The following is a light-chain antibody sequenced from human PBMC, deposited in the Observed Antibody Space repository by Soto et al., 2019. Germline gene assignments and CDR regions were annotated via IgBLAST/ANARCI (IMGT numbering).Light chain of an antibody. Sequence: QSALTQPASVSGSPGQSITISCTGTSSDVGGYNYVSWYQQHPGKAPKLMIYEVSNRPSGVSNRFSGSKSGNTASLTISGLQAEDEADYYCSSYTSNSTPWVFGGGTNLTVL. J-gene: IGLJ3*02. CDR1: SSDVGGYNY. CDR2: EVS. V-gene: IGLV2-14*01. CDR3: SSYTSNSTPWV.